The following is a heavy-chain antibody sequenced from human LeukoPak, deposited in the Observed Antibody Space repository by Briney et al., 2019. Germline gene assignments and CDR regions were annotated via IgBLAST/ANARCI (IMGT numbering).Heavy chain of an antibody. V-gene: IGHV4-34*01. Sequence: SETLSLTCAVYGGSFSGYYWSWTRQPPGKGLEYIGSMYYSGSTYYNPSLKSRVTISVDTSKNQFSLKLRSVSAADTAVYYCARLKSRLASFDIWGQGTMVTVSS. J-gene: IGHJ3*02. CDR2: MYYSGST. D-gene: IGHD3-9*01. CDR3: ARLKSRLASFDI. CDR1: GGSFSGYY.